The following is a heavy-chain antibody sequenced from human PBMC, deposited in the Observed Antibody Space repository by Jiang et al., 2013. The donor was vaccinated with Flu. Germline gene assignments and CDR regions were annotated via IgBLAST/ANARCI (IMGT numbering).Heavy chain of an antibody. D-gene: IGHD1-26*01. Sequence: VQLVESGGAVVQPGRSLRLSCAASGFTFSTYGMHWVRQAPGKGLEWVAVMSYNGRSKFYGDSVKGRFTISRDNSKNTLYLQMNSLRTEDTALYYCAKDPLAYSGSYLGGMDVWGQGTTVTVSS. V-gene: IGHV3-30*18. CDR2: MSYNGRSK. J-gene: IGHJ6*02. CDR1: GFTFSTYG. CDR3: AKDPLAYSGSYLGGMDV.